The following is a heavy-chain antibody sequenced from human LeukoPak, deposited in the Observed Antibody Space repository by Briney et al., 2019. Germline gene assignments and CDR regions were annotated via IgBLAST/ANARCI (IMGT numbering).Heavy chain of an antibody. J-gene: IGHJ3*02. V-gene: IGHV1-46*01. CDR2: LNPGVGTT. Sequence: ASVKVSCKASGNTFRSYHVHWVRQAPGQGLEWMGMLNPGVGTTTYAQKFRGRVTMTRDTSTTTVYMELSSLRSEDTAMYYCARLILYDAFDIWGQGTTITVSS. D-gene: IGHD2/OR15-2a*01. CDR3: ARLILYDAFDI. CDR1: GNTFRSYH.